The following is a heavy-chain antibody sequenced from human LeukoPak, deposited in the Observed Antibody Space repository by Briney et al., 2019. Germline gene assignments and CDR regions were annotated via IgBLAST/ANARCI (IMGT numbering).Heavy chain of an antibody. CDR3: TTSPGITVSGVVTDY. J-gene: IGHJ4*02. CDR2: IESSTDGGTT. D-gene: IGHD3-3*01. CDR1: GPTFRNAF. V-gene: IGHV3-15*04. Sequence: GGSLRLSCAASGPTFRNAFMNWVRQAPGKGLEWVGRIESSTDGGTTDYAAPVKGRFTMSRDDSKNTLYLQMNNVKTEETGVYSCTTSPGITVSGVVTDYWGQGTLVIVSS.